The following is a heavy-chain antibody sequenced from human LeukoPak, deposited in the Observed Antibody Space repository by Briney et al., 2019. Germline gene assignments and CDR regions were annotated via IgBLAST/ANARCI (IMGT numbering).Heavy chain of an antibody. Sequence: GGSLRLSCAASGFTFSSYEMNWVRQAPGKGLEWVSYISSSSNNIYYADPVKGRFTISRDNAKNSLYLQMNSLRAEDTAVYYCARDWRTMGGSWGQGALVTVSS. D-gene: IGHD3-16*01. CDR1: GFTFSSYE. CDR2: ISSSSNNI. J-gene: IGHJ5*02. CDR3: ARDWRTMGGS. V-gene: IGHV3-48*03.